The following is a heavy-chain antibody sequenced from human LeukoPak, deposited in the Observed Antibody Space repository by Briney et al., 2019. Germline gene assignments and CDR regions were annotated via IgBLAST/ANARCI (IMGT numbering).Heavy chain of an antibody. J-gene: IGHJ3*02. CDR1: GFTFSDYY. V-gene: IGHV3-11*04. Sequence: GGSLRLSCAASGFTFSDYYMSWIRQAPGKGLEWVSYISSSGSTIYYADSVKGRFTISRDNSKNTLYLQMNSLRAEDTAVYYCARDLGVHCSGGSCTAFDIWGQGTMVTVSS. D-gene: IGHD2-15*01. CDR2: ISSSGSTI. CDR3: ARDLGVHCSGGSCTAFDI.